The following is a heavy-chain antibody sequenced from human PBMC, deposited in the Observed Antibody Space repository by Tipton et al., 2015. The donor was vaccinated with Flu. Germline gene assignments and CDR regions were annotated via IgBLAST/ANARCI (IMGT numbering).Heavy chain of an antibody. V-gene: IGHV4-59*01. Sequence: TLSLTCTVSGGSISSYYWSWFRQPPGKGLEWVGYSYYSGSTNYNPSLKSRVTISVDTSKNQFSLKLSSVTAADTAVYYCARTRFLGDYCYYGMDVWGQGTTVTVSS. D-gene: IGHD3-3*01. CDR3: ARTRFLGDYCYYGMDV. J-gene: IGHJ6*02. CDR1: GGSISSYY. CDR2: SYYSGST.